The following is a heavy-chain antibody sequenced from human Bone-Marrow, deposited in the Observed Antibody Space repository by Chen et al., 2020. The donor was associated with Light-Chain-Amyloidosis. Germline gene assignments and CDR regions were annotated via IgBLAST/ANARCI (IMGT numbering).Heavy chain of an antibody. CDR1: GFNFSKYG. Sequence: QVQLLQSGGGVVQPGKSLRLSCAASGFNFSKYGMNWVRQAPGKGLEWVAVIWNDGSHKLYADSVRPRFTISRDNSKNTLYLQMNSLRAEDTAMYYCARNSAFDYWGQGAFVTVSS. CDR2: IWNDGSHK. CDR3: ARNSAFDY. J-gene: IGHJ4*02. V-gene: IGHV3-33*01.